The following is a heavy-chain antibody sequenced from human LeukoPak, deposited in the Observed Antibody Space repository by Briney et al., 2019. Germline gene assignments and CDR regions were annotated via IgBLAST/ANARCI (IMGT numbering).Heavy chain of an antibody. Sequence: GASVKVSCKASGYTFTNYAITWVRQAPGQGLEWMGWISAYNGNTNYAQKLQGRVTMTTDTSTNTAYMELRSLRSDDTAVYYCARDFDGSGSYYYWGQGTLVAVSS. CDR2: ISAYNGNT. V-gene: IGHV1-18*01. CDR1: GYTFTNYA. D-gene: IGHD3-10*01. CDR3: ARDFDGSGSYYY. J-gene: IGHJ4*02.